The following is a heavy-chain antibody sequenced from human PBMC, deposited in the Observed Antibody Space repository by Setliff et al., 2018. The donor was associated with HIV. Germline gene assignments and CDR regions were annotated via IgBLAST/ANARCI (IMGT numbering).Heavy chain of an antibody. CDR2: IYHSEYT. CDR1: GGSISSDNW. D-gene: IGHD2-2*01. CDR3: ARGHCSGTNCYGVDYYGMDV. Sequence: GTLSLTCAVSGGSISSDNWWTWVRQAPGKGLEWIGEIYHSEYTNYNPSLKSRVSMSVDKSKNQFSVKLTSVTAADTAVYYCARGHCSGTNCYGVDYYGMDVWGQGTTVTVSS. V-gene: IGHV4-4*02. J-gene: IGHJ6*02.